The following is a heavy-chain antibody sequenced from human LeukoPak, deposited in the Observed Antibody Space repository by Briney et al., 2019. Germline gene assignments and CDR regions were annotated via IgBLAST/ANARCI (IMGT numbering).Heavy chain of an antibody. D-gene: IGHD2-15*01. CDR3: ASFLCSGGSCYSR. CDR1: GFTFSSYA. V-gene: IGHV3-23*01. J-gene: IGHJ4*02. CDR2: ISGSGGST. Sequence: GGSLRLSCAASGFTFSSYAMSWVRQAPGKGLEWVSAISGSGGSTYYADSVKGRFTISRDNAKNSLYLQMNSLRAEDTAVYYCASFLCSGGSCYSRWGQGTLVTVSS.